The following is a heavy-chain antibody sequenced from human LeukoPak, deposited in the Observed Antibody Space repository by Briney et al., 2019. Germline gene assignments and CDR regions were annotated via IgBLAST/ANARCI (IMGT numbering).Heavy chain of an antibody. D-gene: IGHD5-18*01. V-gene: IGHV4-59*12. CDR3: ARGGIHLWLDSFDY. CDR2: IYYSGST. J-gene: IGHJ4*02. CDR1: GGSISSYY. Sequence: SETLSLTCTVSGGSISSYYWSWIRQPPGKGLERIGYIYYSGSTNYNPSLKSRVTMSVDTSKNQFSLKLSSVTAADTAVYYCARGGIHLWLDSFDYWGQGTLVTVSS.